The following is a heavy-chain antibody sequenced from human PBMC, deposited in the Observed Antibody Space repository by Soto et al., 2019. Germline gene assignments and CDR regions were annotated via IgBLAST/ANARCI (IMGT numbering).Heavy chain of an antibody. CDR3: ERALGVRKRFAP. CDR2: IYYSGST. D-gene: IGHD3-10*01. CDR1: VGSISSYY. V-gene: IGHV4-59*01. Sequence: PSETLSLTCTVSVGSISSYYWSLIRQPPGKGLECIGYIYYSGSTNYNTSLKSRVTISVDTSKNQFSLKLSSVTAADTAVYYCERALGVRKRFAPWGQGTMVTVSS. J-gene: IGHJ5*02.